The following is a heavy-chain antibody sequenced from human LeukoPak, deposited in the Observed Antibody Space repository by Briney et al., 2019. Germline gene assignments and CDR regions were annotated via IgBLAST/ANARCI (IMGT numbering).Heavy chain of an antibody. Sequence: GGSLRLSCSASGFTFSTYWMSWVRQAPGKGLVWVSHINSDGSWTSYADSVKGRFTISKDNAKNTVYLQMNSLRAEDTAVYYCVSFYETYWGRGTLVTVSS. CDR2: INSDGSWT. CDR1: GFTFSTYW. J-gene: IGHJ4*02. V-gene: IGHV3-74*01. CDR3: VSFYETY. D-gene: IGHD2/OR15-2a*01.